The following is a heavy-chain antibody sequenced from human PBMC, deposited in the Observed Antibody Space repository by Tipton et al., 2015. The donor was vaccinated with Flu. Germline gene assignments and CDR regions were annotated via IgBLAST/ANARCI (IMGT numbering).Heavy chain of an antibody. D-gene: IGHD6-6*01. CDR3: AKGKESSSSYSFGD. V-gene: IGHV3-9*01. J-gene: IGHJ4*02. Sequence: SLRLSCVASGFTFEDHAMYWVRQGPGKGLEWVSGISWNSGNIDYADSVKGRFTISRDNRKNSLYLQMSSLRTEDTALYYCAKGKESSSSYSFGDWGQGTLVTVSA. CDR1: GFTFEDHA. CDR2: ISWNSGNI.